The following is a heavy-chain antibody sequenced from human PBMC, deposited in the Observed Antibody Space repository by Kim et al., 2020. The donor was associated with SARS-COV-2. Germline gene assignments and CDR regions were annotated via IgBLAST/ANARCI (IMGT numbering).Heavy chain of an antibody. CDR3: AGGYDSYYFDY. V-gene: IGHV1-69*01. Sequence: AHYAQECQGRVTITADESTSTAYMELSSLRSEDTAVYYCAGGYDSYYFDYWGQGTLVTVSS. CDR2: A. D-gene: IGHD5-12*01. J-gene: IGHJ4*02.